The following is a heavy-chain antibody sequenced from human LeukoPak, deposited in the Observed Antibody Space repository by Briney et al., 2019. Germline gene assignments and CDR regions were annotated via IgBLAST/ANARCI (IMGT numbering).Heavy chain of an antibody. CDR1: GYTFTGYY. Sequence: ASVKVSCKASGYTFTGYYMHWVRQAPGQGLEWMGWINPNSGGTNYAQKFQGRVTMTRDTSISTAYMELSRLRSDDTAVYYCAREGYCSGGSCYSSGSPYNWFDPWGQGTLVTVSS. D-gene: IGHD2-15*01. J-gene: IGHJ5*02. CDR3: AREGYCSGGSCYSSGSPYNWFDP. V-gene: IGHV1-2*02. CDR2: INPNSGGT.